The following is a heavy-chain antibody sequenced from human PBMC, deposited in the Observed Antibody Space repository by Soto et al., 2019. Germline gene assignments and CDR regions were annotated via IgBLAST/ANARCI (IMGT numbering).Heavy chain of an antibody. CDR3: ARRTMGNYYYMDV. J-gene: IGHJ6*03. CDR1: GFTLSDYY. V-gene: IGHV3-11*01. Sequence: QVQLVESGGGLVKPGGSLRLSCVASGFTLSDYYMSWIRQAPGKGLEWVSYISSSGTIDNYADSVKGRFTISRDNAKKSLFLRLNGLSAEDTAVYYCARRTMGNYYYMDVWGKGTTVTVSS. CDR2: ISSSGTID. D-gene: IGHD3-10*01.